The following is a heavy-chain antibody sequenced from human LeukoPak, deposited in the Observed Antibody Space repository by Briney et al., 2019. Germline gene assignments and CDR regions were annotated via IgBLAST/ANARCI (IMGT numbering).Heavy chain of an antibody. Sequence: SETLSLTCTVSSGSINNYYWSWIRQPPGKGLEWIGEMYLSGTTHSNPSVKSRVTISIDKSKNQFFLNLSSVTAADTAVYYCAGLVGRYSSGLYYYYFDYWGQGTLVTVSS. CDR3: AGLVGRYSSGLYYYYFDY. D-gene: IGHD3-22*01. CDR2: MYLSGTT. J-gene: IGHJ4*02. CDR1: SGSINNYY. V-gene: IGHV4-59*12.